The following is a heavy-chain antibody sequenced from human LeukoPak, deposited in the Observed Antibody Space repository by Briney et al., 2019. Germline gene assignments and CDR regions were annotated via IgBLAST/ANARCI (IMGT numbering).Heavy chain of an antibody. V-gene: IGHV3-23*01. CDR2: ILGSGSTS. D-gene: IGHD1-1*01. CDR3: AKDREPDNRWNFDY. J-gene: IGHJ4*02. CDR1: GFTFSGYT. Sequence: GESLRLSCAACGFTFSGYTMSWVRQAPGKGLEWVSSILGSGSTSYYADSVKGRFTISRDNSKNTLYLQMNSLRAEDTAVYYCAKDREPDNRWNFDYWGQGTLVTVSS.